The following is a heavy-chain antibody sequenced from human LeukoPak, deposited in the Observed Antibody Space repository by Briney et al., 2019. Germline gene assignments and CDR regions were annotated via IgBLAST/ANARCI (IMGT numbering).Heavy chain of an antibody. CDR3: ARSPSVEFDY. V-gene: IGHV1-18*01. CDR1: GYTFNSYG. CDR2: ISTYNGNT. J-gene: IGHJ4*02. Sequence: GASVKASCKASGYTFNSYGISWVRQAPGQGLEYMGWISTYNGNTNYAQKLQGRVTMTTDTSTSTVYMELRSLRSDDTAAYYCARSPSVEFDYWGQGTLVTVSS.